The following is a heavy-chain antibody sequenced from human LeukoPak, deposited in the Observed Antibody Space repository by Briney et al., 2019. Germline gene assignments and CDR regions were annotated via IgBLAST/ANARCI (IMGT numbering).Heavy chain of an antibody. Sequence: GGSLRLSCAASGFTFSSYAMHWVRQAPGKGLEWVAVISYDGSNKYYADSVKGRFTISRDNSKNTLYLQMNSLRAEDTAVYYCARDWDGDYGGFDYWGQGTLVTVSS. D-gene: IGHD4-17*01. CDR2: ISYDGSNK. CDR1: GFTFSSYA. J-gene: IGHJ4*02. CDR3: ARDWDGDYGGFDY. V-gene: IGHV3-30-3*01.